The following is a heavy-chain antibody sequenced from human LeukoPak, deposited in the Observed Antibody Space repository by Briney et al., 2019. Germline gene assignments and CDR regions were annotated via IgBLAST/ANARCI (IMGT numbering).Heavy chain of an antibody. V-gene: IGHV3-15*01. Sequence: PGGSLRLSCAASGFTFSSYAMSWVRQAPGKGLEWVGRIRSKTDGGTTDYAAPVKGRFTISRDDSGNTLYLQMSSLRTEDTAVYYCTKSLDCSRTSCDSWGQGTLVTVSS. CDR2: IRSKTDGGTT. J-gene: IGHJ5*01. CDR1: GFTFSSYA. CDR3: TKSLDCSRTSCDS. D-gene: IGHD2-2*01.